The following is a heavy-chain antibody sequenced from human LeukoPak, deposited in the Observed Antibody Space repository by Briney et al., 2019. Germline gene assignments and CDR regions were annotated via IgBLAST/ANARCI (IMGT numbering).Heavy chain of an antibody. CDR3: ARDQPYYYDSSGPPSAFDI. J-gene: IGHJ3*02. CDR2: ISYDGSNK. Sequence: PGGSLRLSCAASGFTCSSYAMHWVRQAPSKGLVWVAVISYDGSNKYYADSVKGRFTISRDNSKNTLYLQMNSLRAEDTAVYYCARDQPYYYDSSGPPSAFDIWGQGTMVTVSS. D-gene: IGHD3-22*01. CDR1: GFTCSSYA. V-gene: IGHV3-30-3*01.